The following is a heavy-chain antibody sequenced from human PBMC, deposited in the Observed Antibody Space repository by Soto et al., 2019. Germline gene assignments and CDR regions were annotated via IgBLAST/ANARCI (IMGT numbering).Heavy chain of an antibody. CDR2: ISGSGGST. V-gene: IGHV3-23*01. CDR1: GFTFSSYA. D-gene: IGHD1-26*01. J-gene: IGHJ4*02. Sequence: EVQLLESGGGLVQHGGSLRLSCAASGFTFSSYAMSWVRQAPGTGLEWVSAISGSGGSTYYADSVKGRFTISRVNSKNTRYLQRNSLRAEDTAVYYCAKDVRQWELDYFDYWGQGTLVTVSS. CDR3: AKDVRQWELDYFDY.